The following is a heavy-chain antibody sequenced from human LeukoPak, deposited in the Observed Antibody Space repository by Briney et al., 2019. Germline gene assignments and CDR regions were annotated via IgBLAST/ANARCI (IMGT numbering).Heavy chain of an antibody. V-gene: IGHV3-20*04. Sequence: GGSLRLSCTAAGFSFDDYGMSWVRQIPGKGLEWVAGITWNGGSTDYAVSVRGRFTISRDNAKNSLYLQMNSLRAEDTAVYYCARDLKRRVYYDSSGSDDAFDIWGQGTMVTVSS. CDR3: ARDLKRRVYYDSSGSDDAFDI. CDR1: GFSFDDYG. D-gene: IGHD3-22*01. J-gene: IGHJ3*02. CDR2: ITWNGGST.